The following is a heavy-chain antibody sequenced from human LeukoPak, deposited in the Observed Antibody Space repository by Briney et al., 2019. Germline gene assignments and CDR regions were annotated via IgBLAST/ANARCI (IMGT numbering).Heavy chain of an antibody. D-gene: IGHD3-3*01. CDR3: ASPRRPGFWSGFDMDV. CDR2: ISGSGDST. CDR1: GFTFSSYA. Sequence: PGGSLRLSCAASGFTFSSYAMSWVRQAPGKGLEWVSAISGSGDSTFYADSVKGRFTISRDNSKNTLYLQMNSLRAEDPAVYYCASPRRPGFWSGFDMDVWGKGTTVTVSS. J-gene: IGHJ6*04. V-gene: IGHV3-23*01.